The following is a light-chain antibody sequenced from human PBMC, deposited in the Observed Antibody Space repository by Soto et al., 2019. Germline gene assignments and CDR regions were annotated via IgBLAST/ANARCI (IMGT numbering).Light chain of an antibody. J-gene: IGKJ4*01. CDR2: WAS. Sequence: DIVMTQSPDSLAVSLGERATINCKSSQSVFYSSNNKNYLAWYQQKPGQPPKLLIYWASTRKSGVPDRFSGSGSGTDFTLTISSLQAEDVAVYYCQQYSSSPTFGGGTKVEIK. CDR1: QSVFYSSNNKNY. CDR3: QQYSSSPT. V-gene: IGKV4-1*01.